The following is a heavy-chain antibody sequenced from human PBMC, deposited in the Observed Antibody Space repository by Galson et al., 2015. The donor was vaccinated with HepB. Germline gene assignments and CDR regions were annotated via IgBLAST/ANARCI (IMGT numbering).Heavy chain of an antibody. J-gene: IGHJ4*02. CDR2: TYYRSKWNH. CDR1: GDSVSSNSSL. D-gene: IGHD1-1*01. CDR3: ARVLRLRKGYKSPFDY. Sequence: CAISGDSVSSNSSLWNWIRQSPSRGLEWLGRTYYRSKWNHDYAVSVKSRISTTSDTSKNHFSLQLNSVTPEDTAVYFCARVLRLRKGYKSPFDYWGQGTLVTVSS. V-gene: IGHV6-1*01.